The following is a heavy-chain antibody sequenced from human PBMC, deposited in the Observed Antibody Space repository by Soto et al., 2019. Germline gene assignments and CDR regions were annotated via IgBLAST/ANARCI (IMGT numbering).Heavy chain of an antibody. Sequence: QLQLQESGPGLVKPSETLSLTCTVSGGSISSGPYSWGWIRQTPGEGLEWIGTFHYSENTYYNPSLGTRVTISVDTSKNHFSLKVTAATVADTAVYYCARLGGYWSSTRCYGYYALDVWGQGTTVTVSS. J-gene: IGHJ6*02. V-gene: IGHV4-39*02. CDR1: GGSISSGPYS. CDR3: ARLGGYWSSTRCYGYYALDV. D-gene: IGHD2-2*01. CDR2: FHYSENT.